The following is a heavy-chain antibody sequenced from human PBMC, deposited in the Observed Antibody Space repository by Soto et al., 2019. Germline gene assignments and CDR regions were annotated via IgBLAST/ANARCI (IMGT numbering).Heavy chain of an antibody. CDR1: GGSISSYY. Sequence: PSETLSLTCTVSGGSISSYYWSWIRQPPGKGLEWIGYIYYSGSTNYSPSLKSRVTISVDTSKNQFSLKLSSVTAADTAVYYCARGAPYYDILTGYYKPPYYYYYMYFWGKGTTVTVSS. D-gene: IGHD3-9*01. J-gene: IGHJ6*03. CDR3: ARGAPYYDILTGYYKPPYYYYYMYF. CDR2: IYYSGST. V-gene: IGHV4-59*01.